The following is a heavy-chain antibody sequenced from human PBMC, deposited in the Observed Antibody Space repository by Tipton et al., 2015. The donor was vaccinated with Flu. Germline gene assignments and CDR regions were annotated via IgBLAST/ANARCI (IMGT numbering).Heavy chain of an antibody. CDR1: GGSISSSSYY. CDR3: ARDPTQRCGGDCYSTWASYYGMDV. CDR2: IYYSGST. Sequence: TLSLTCTVSGGSISSSSYYWGGIRQPPGKGLEWIGSIYYSGSTYYNPSLKSRVTISVDTSKNQFSLKLSSVTAADTSVYYCARDPTQRCGGDCYSTWASYYGMDVWGQGP. V-gene: IGHV4-39*07. D-gene: IGHD2-21*02. J-gene: IGHJ6*02.